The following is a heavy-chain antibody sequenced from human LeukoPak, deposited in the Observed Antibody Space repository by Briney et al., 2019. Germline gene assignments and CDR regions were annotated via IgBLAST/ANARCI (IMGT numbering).Heavy chain of an antibody. CDR3: AYGMDV. CDR2: TYYRSKRYY. CDR1: GDSVLSNRAA. J-gene: IGHJ6*02. V-gene: IGHV6-1*01. Sequence: SQTLSLTCAISGDSVLSNRAAWNWIRQSPSRGLEWLGRTYYRSKRYYDYAESVKSRIAINPDTSKNQFSLQLNSVTPEDTAVYYCAYGMDVWGQGTTVTVSS.